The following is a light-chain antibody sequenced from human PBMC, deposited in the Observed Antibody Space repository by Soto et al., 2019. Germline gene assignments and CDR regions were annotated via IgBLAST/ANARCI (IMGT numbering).Light chain of an antibody. CDR1: HRISSY. CDR2: AAS. V-gene: IGKV1-39*01. Sequence: DIQMTQSPSSRSSSLLDRVTITCLASHRISSYLNRYQQKPGQAPKLLIYAASSLQSGVPSRFSGSGSGTDFTLTIRSLQPEDFATYYCQQSYSTPITFGQGTRLEI. CDR3: QQSYSTPIT. J-gene: IGKJ5*01.